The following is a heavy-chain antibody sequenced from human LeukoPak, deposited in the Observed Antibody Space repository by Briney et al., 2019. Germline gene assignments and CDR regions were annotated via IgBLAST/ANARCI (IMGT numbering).Heavy chain of an antibody. D-gene: IGHD2/OR15-2a*01. J-gene: IGHJ4*02. V-gene: IGHV4-38-2*02. Sequence: SETLSLTCSVSGYSISSVHFWGWVRQPPGKGLEWIGSVSQSGGTYYNPSLQSRVTVSLDTSKNQFSLKLTSVTAADTAAYYCARSSAFLREGFDYWGQGTLVTVSS. CDR2: VSQSGGT. CDR3: ARSSAFLREGFDY. CDR1: GYSISSVHF.